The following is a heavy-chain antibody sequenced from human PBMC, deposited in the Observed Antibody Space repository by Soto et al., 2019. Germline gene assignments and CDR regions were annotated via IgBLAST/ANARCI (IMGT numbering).Heavy chain of an antibody. J-gene: IGHJ6*02. V-gene: IGHV1-46*01. CDR2: INPSGGST. CDR1: GYTFTSYY. CDR3: ARDSYTIFGVDYYYYGMDV. D-gene: IGHD3-3*01. Sequence: GASVKVSCKASGYTFTSYYMHWVRQAPGQGLEWMGIINPSGGSTSYAQKFQGRVTMTRDTSTSTVYMELSSLRSEDTAVYYCARDSYTIFGVDYYYYGMDVWGQGTTVTVSS.